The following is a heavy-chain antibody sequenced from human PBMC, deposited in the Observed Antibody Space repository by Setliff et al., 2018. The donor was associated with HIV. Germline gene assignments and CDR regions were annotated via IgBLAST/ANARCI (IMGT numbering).Heavy chain of an antibody. CDR1: GGSISSDNW. CDR3: ASRVYYYDSSGYLREEGFDP. D-gene: IGHD3-22*01. CDR2: IYHSEYT. Sequence: PSETLSLTCAVSGGSISSDNWWIWVRQPPGKGLEWIGEIYHSEYTNYNASLKSRVTISVDTSKNQFSLKLSSVTAADAAVYYCASRVYYYDSSGYLREEGFDPWGQGTLVTVSS. V-gene: IGHV4-4*02. J-gene: IGHJ5*02.